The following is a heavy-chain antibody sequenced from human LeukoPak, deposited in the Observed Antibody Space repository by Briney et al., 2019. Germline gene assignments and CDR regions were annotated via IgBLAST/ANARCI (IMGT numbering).Heavy chain of an antibody. CDR2: ISSSSSYI. V-gene: IGHV3-21*01. CDR3: AREPRDSY. J-gene: IGHJ4*02. CDR1: GFTFSSYN. Sequence: GGSLTLSCAASGFTFSSYNMNWVRQAPGKGLEWVSSISSSSSYIYYAYSVKGRFTISRDNAKNSLYLQMNSLRAEDTAVYYCAREPRDSYWGQGTVVIVSA.